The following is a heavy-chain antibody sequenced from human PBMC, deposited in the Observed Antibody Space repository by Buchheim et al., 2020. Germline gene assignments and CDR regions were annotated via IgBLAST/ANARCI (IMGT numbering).Heavy chain of an antibody. J-gene: IGHJ4*02. CDR3: ARGSGIFDSTGHQDYYFPH. D-gene: IGHD2/OR15-2a*01. CDR2: IYASGTT. V-gene: IGHV4-4*07. Sequence: QVQLQESGPGLVKPSETLSLTCSISGDSISTYYWSWIRQPAGKGLEWIGRIYASGTTSYNPSLSSRVTMSVDTSKNQFSLKLYSVTAADTAVYYCARGSGIFDSTGHQDYYFPHWGQGTL. CDR1: GDSISTYY.